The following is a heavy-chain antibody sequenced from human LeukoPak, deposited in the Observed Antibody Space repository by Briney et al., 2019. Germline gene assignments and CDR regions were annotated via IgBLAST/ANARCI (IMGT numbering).Heavy chain of an antibody. D-gene: IGHD4-17*01. Sequence: GGSLRLPCAASGFTFSSYWMHWVRQAPGKGLEWVSAISGSGGSTYYADSVKGRFTISRDNSKNTLYLQMNSLRAEDTAVYYCATRTEDYGDTPYYYYYGMDVWGQGTTVTVSS. CDR1: GFTFSSYW. CDR3: ATRTEDYGDTPYYYYYGMDV. J-gene: IGHJ6*02. CDR2: ISGSGGST. V-gene: IGHV3-23*01.